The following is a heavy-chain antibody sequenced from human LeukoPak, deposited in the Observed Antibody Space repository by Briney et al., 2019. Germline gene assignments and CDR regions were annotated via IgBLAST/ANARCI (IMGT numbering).Heavy chain of an antibody. J-gene: IGHJ3*02. CDR3: TTGVTFLDAFDI. CDR1: GFTFSSYS. D-gene: IGHD3-10*01. Sequence: GGSLRLSCTDSGFTFSSYSMNWVRQAPGKGLEWVGRIKSKTDGGTTDYAAPVKGRFTISRDDSKSTLYLQMNSLKTEDTAVYYCTTGVTFLDAFDIWGQGTMVTVSS. CDR2: IKSKTDGGTT. V-gene: IGHV3-15*01.